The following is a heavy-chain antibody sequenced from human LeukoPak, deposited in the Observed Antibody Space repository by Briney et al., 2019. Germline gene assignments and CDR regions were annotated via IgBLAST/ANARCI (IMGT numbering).Heavy chain of an antibody. CDR2: ISVSGGST. J-gene: IGHJ4*02. CDR1: GFTFSNYA. Sequence: GGSLRLSCAASGFTFSNYAMSWVRQAPGEGLEWVSSISVSGGSTFYADSVKGRFTISRDNSKNTLYLQMNSLRAEDTAVYYCARDSITVAAAAFDYWGQGTLVTVSS. D-gene: IGHD6-19*01. V-gene: IGHV3-23*01. CDR3: ARDSITVAAAAFDY.